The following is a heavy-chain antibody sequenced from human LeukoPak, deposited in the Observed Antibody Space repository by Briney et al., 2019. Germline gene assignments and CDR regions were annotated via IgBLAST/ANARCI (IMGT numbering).Heavy chain of an antibody. V-gene: IGHV3-30*02. Sequence: GGSLRLSCAASGFTFSSSAMHWVRRAPGKGLEWVAFISYDGSHKSSADSVKGRFTISRDNSKNTLYLQVSSLRAEDTALYYCVKDRSTNYAFDYWGQGTLVTVSP. CDR1: GFTFSSSA. J-gene: IGHJ4*02. D-gene: IGHD4/OR15-4a*01. CDR2: ISYDGSHK. CDR3: VKDRSTNYAFDY.